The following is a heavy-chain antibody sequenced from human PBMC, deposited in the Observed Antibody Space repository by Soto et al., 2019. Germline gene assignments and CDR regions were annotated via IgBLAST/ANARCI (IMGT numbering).Heavy chain of an antibody. CDR2: VSGSGSST. J-gene: IGHJ4*02. V-gene: IGHV3-23*01. CDR3: ARGLKYCSGGSCYPTFFDY. D-gene: IGHD2-15*01. CDR1: GFTFNTYG. Sequence: PGGSLRLSCAASGFTFNTYGMNWVRQAPGKGLEWVSAVSGSGSSTYYADSVKGRFTISRDNSKNTLYLQMNSLRVEDTAVYYCARGLKYCSGGSCYPTFFDYWGQGTLVTVSS.